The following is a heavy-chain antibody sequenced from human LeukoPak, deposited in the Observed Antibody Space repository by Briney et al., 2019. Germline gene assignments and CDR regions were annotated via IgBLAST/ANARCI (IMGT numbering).Heavy chain of an antibody. D-gene: IGHD3-22*01. CDR3: ARDVDHYDSCCYYGYAFDN. J-gene: IGHJ3*02. CDR1: GYTFTGYY. V-gene: IGHV1-2*04. Sequence: AASVKVSCKASGYTFTGYYMHWVRQAPGQGLEWMGWINPNSGGTNYAQKFQGWVTMTRDTSISTAYMELSRLRSDDTAVYYCARDVDHYDSCCYYGYAFDNWGQGTMGTVSS. CDR2: INPNSGGT.